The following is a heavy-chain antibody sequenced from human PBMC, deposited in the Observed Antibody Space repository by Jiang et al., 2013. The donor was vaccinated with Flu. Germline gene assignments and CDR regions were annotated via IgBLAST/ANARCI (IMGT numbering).Heavy chain of an antibody. CDR3: ARDRYPLRYFEGGAFDI. D-gene: IGHD3-9*01. J-gene: IGHJ3*02. Sequence: QKFQGRVTITADKSTSTAYMELSSLRSEDTAVYYCARDRYPLRYFEGGAFDIWGQGTMVTVSS. V-gene: IGHV1-69*04.